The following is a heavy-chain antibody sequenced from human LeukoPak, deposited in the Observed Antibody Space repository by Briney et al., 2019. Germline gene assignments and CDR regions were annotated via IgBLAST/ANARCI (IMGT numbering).Heavy chain of an antibody. CDR3: ARGDDSGYYDYFDY. J-gene: IGHJ4*02. CDR1: GFTVYSNY. CDR2: IYTGGNT. D-gene: IGHD3-22*01. Sequence: GGSLRLSCAASGFTVYSNYLSWVRQAPGKGLEWVSTIYTGGNTYYAASVKGRFTISRDFSKNTVFLHMNSLRAEDTAMYYCARGDDSGYYDYFDYWGQGALVTVSS. V-gene: IGHV3-53*01.